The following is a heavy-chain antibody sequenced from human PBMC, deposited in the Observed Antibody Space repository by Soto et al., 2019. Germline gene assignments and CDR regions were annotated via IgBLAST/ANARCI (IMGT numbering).Heavy chain of an antibody. CDR1: GFTFSSYE. CDR3: AGLHIVVVTATYDAFDI. Sequence: LRLSCAASGFTFSSYEMNWVRQAPGKGLEWVSYISSSGSTIYYADSVKGRFTISRDNAKNSLYLQMNSLRAEDTAVYYCAGLHIVVVTATYDAFDIWGQGTMVTVSS. J-gene: IGHJ3*02. D-gene: IGHD2-21*02. CDR2: ISSSGSTI. V-gene: IGHV3-48*03.